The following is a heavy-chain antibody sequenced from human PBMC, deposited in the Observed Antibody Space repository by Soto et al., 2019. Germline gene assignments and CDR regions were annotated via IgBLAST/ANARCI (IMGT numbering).Heavy chain of an antibody. J-gene: IGHJ2*01. V-gene: IGHV3-33*01. D-gene: IGHD4-17*01. CDR1: GFTFSNFG. CDR2: IWYDGSNE. Sequence: QVQLVESGGGVVQPGRSLRLSCAVSGFTFSNFGMHWVRQAPGKGLEWVAVIWYDGSNEYYPDSVKGRFTISRDNSKNTLYLQMNSLRAEDTAVYYCARLNTGWYFDLWGRGTLVTVSS. CDR3: ARLNTGWYFDL.